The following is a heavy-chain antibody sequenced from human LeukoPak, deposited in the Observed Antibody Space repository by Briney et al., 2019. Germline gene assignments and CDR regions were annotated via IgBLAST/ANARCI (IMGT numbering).Heavy chain of an antibody. CDR2: LFSGGST. CDR1: GLTDNSNY. V-gene: IGHV3-53*01. D-gene: IGHD3-22*01. Sequence: GGSLTLSCGASGLTDNSNYMSWLRQAPGKGLEYVSDLFSGGSTYYADPVKGRFTISRDNSKNTLYLQMNSLRAEDTAVYYCARPFRGYYDSSGLYYWGQGNLVTVSS. CDR3: ARPFRGYYDSSGLYY. J-gene: IGHJ4*02.